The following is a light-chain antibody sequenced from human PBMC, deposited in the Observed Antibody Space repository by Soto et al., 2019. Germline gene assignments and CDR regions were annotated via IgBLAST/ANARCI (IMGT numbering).Light chain of an antibody. CDR3: QHRRNWPIT. V-gene: IGKV3-11*01. CDR1: QGVSSH. Sequence: EIVLTQSPATLSLSPGERATLSCRASQGVSSHLAWYQHKPGQAPRLLIYDASSRATGVPARFSGSGSGTDFTLTISSLESEDVAHYYCQHRRNWPITFGQGTRLEIK. J-gene: IGKJ5*01. CDR2: DAS.